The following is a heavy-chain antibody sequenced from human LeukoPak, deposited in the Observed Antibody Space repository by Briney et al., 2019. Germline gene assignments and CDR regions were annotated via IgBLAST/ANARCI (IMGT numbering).Heavy chain of an antibody. CDR1: GFTFSSYA. D-gene: IGHD5-24*01. CDR3: AKDDRWLQFCC. Sequence: GGSLRLSCAASGFTFSSYAMSWVRQAPGKGLEWVSAISGSGGSTYYADSVKGRFTISRDNSRNTVYLQMNSLRAEDTAVYYCAKDDRWLQFCCWGQGTLVTVSA. J-gene: IGHJ4*02. CDR2: ISGSGGST. V-gene: IGHV3-23*01.